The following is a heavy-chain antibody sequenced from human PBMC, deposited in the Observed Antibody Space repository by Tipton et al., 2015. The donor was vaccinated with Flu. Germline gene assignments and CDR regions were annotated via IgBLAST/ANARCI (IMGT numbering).Heavy chain of an antibody. Sequence: SLRLSCAASGFTFSSYGMHWVRQAPGKGLEWVAVISYDGSNKYYADSVKGRFTISRDNSKNTLYLQMNSLRAEDTAVYYCAKQSSEWLRFGGYYFDYWGQGTLVTVSS. CDR3: AKQSSEWLRFGGYYFDY. D-gene: IGHD5-12*01. J-gene: IGHJ4*02. CDR1: GFTFSSYG. CDR2: ISYDGSNK. V-gene: IGHV3-30*18.